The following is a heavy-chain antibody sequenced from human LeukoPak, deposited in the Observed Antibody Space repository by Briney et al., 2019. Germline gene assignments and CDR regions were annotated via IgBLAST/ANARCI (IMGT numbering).Heavy chain of an antibody. CDR1: GGTFSSYA. Sequence: VASVKVSCKASGGTFSSYAISWVRQAPGQGLEWMGGIIPIFGTANYAQKFQGRVTITADKSTSTAYMELSSLRSEDTAVYYCARDGCSSTSCYVPNWFDPWGQGTLVTVSS. CDR3: ARDGCSSTSCYVPNWFDP. D-gene: IGHD2-2*01. CDR2: IIPIFGTA. J-gene: IGHJ5*02. V-gene: IGHV1-69*06.